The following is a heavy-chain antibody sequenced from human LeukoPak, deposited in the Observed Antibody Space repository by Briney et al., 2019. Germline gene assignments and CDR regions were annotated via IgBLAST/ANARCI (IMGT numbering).Heavy chain of an antibody. CDR2: IKSKTDGGTT. Sequence: GGSLRLSCAASGFTFSSYSMNWVRQAPGKGLEWVGRIKSKTDGGTTDYAAPVKGRFTISRDDSKNTLYLQMNSLKTEDTAVYYCTTENEFINWFDPWGQGTLVTVSS. D-gene: IGHD1-1*01. J-gene: IGHJ5*02. V-gene: IGHV3-15*01. CDR1: GFTFSSYS. CDR3: TTENEFINWFDP.